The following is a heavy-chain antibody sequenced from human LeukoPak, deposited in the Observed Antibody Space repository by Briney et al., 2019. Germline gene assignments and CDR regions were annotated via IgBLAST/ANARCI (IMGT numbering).Heavy chain of an antibody. D-gene: IGHD1-26*01. Sequence: GGSLRLSCAASGFTFSSYEMNWVRQAPGKGLEWVAFIRYDGNEKYYADSVKGRFTISRDNSKNTLYLQMDSLRVEDTAMYYCAKDQAGAWGQGTLVTVSS. J-gene: IGHJ5*02. CDR3: AKDQAGA. V-gene: IGHV3-30*02. CDR1: GFTFSSYE. CDR2: IRYDGNEK.